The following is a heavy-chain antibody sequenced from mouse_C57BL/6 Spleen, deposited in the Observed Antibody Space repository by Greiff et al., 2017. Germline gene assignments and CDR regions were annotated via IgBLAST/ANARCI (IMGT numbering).Heavy chain of an antibody. V-gene: IGHV1-81*01. CDR1: GYTFTSYG. Sequence: VQLQQSGAELARPGASVKLSCKASGYTFTSYGISWVKQRTGQGLEWIGEIYPRSGNTYYNEKFKGKATLTADKSSSTAYMELRSLTSEDSAVYCCEWYYGSRGEYFDVWGTGTTVTVSS. CDR3: EWYYGSRGEYFDV. D-gene: IGHD1-1*01. CDR2: IYPRSGNT. J-gene: IGHJ1*03.